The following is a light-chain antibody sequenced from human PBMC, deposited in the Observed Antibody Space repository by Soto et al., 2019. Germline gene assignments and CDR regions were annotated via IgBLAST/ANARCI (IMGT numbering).Light chain of an antibody. CDR3: QQSYSSPLT. Sequence: EIQMTQSPSSLSASAGDRATITCRASQRISSDLSWYQQRPGKAPNLLIYAASILQSGVPPRISGSGSGNYAALLSTALQPEDSANYYYQQSYSSPLTFGGGTKVE. J-gene: IGKJ4*01. CDR2: AAS. V-gene: IGKV1-39*01. CDR1: QRISSD.